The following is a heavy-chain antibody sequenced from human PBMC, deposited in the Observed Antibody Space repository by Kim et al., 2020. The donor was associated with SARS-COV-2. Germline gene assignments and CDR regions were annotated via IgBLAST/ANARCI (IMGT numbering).Heavy chain of an antibody. CDR2: ISSNGGST. V-gene: IGHV3-64D*09. J-gene: IGHJ4*02. D-gene: IGHD5-12*01. CDR1: GFTFSSYA. Sequence: GGSLRLSCSASGFTFSSYAMHWVRQAPGKGLEYVSAISSNGGSTYYADSVKGRFTISRDNSKNTLYLQMSSLRTEDTAVYYCVKGGGYSTLYYFDYWGQGTLVTVSS. CDR3: VKGGGYSTLYYFDY.